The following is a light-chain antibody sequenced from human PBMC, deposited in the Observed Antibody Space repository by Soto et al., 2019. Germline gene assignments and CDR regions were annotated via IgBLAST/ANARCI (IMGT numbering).Light chain of an antibody. CDR1: QIIDTW. V-gene: IGKV1-5*01. CDR2: EAS. CDR3: QQFLTYPYT. J-gene: IGKJ2*01. Sequence: DIQMTQSPSILSASVGDRVTITCRASQIIDTWVAWYQQKPGNAPKLLIFEASNVRSGVPSRFSGSGSGTEFTLTISSLHPDDSATFYCQQFLTYPYTFGQGTRLQI.